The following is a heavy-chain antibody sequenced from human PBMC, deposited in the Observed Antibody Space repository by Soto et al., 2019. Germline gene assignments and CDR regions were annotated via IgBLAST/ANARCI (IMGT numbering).Heavy chain of an antibody. CDR3: ARGSTTAPFSWFDP. J-gene: IGHJ5*02. Sequence: SVKVSCKASGDTFSSYDISWVRQAPGQGLEWMGGINPNIGTANYAQKFQGGVTITADESTSTAYMELSRLRSEDTAVYYCARGSTTAPFSWFDPWGQGTLVTVSS. CDR1: GDTFSSYD. V-gene: IGHV1-69*13. CDR2: INPNIGTA. D-gene: IGHD1-7*01.